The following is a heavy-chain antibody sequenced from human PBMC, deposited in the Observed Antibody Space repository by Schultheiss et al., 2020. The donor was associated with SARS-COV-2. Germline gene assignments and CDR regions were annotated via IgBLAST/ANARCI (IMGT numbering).Heavy chain of an antibody. V-gene: IGHV3-7*01. D-gene: IGHD2-21*01. CDR1: GFTFSSYA. Sequence: GGSLRLSCAASGFTFSSYAMSWVRQAPGKGLEWVANIKQDGSEKYYVDSVKGRFTISRDNAKNTLYLQMNSLRAEDTAVYYCARGEIVAPLDYWGQGTLVTVSS. CDR3: ARGEIVAPLDY. CDR2: IKQDGSEK. J-gene: IGHJ4*02.